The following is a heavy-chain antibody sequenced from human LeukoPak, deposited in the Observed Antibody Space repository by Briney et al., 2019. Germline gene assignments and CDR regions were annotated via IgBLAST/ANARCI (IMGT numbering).Heavy chain of an antibody. CDR2: ISSSGSTI. J-gene: IGHJ5*02. CDR1: GFTFSDYY. CDR3: AREHSSGWYGRTHHWFDP. Sequence: GGSLRLSCAASGFTFSDYYMSWIRQAPGKGLEWVSYISSSGSTIYYADSVKGRFTISRDNAKNSLYLQMNSLRAEDTAVYYCAREHSSGWYGRTHHWFDPWGQGTLVTVSS. D-gene: IGHD6-19*01. V-gene: IGHV3-11*04.